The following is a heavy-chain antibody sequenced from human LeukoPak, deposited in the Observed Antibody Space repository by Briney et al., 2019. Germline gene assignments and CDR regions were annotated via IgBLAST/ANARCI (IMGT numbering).Heavy chain of an antibody. V-gene: IGHV5-51*01. Sequence: PGVALKISCQGSGYSFTSYWIGWVRPMPGKGLEYMGIIHPGDSDTRYSPSFQGQVTLSVDRSSSTAYIQWSRLKASDTVMYYCATHPGGLQSGFDNWGQGTLVSVSS. CDR3: ATHPGGLQSGFDN. J-gene: IGHJ4*02. CDR1: GYSFTSYW. D-gene: IGHD5-24*01. CDR2: IHPGDSDT.